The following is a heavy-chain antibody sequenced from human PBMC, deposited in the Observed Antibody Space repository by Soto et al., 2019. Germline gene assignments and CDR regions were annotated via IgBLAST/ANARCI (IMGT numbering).Heavy chain of an antibody. CDR2: IFHDGTA. V-gene: IGHV4-4*02. Sequence: SETLSLTCAVSGVSIGSGNWWTWVRQTPQRGLEYIGEIFHDGTANYYPSFERRVAISVDTSKNQFSLKLTSVTAADTAIYFCARLVYDTRLNYMYFDFWGQGALVTVSS. D-gene: IGHD3-10*01. CDR1: GVSIGSGNW. CDR3: ARLVYDTRLNYMYFDF. J-gene: IGHJ4*02.